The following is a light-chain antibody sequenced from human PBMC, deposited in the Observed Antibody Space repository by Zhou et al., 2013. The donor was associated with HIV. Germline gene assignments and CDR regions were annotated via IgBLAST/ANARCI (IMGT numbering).Light chain of an antibody. CDR2: GAS. CDR1: QSLINNY. Sequence: LAPRERATLSCRASQSLINNYVAWYQQKSGQTPRLLIYGASSRATGIPDRFSGSGSGTDFTLTITRLEPEDFAVYYCQQYDGSLSFGGGAKVEI. V-gene: IGKV3-20*01. J-gene: IGKJ4*01. CDR3: QQYDGSLS.